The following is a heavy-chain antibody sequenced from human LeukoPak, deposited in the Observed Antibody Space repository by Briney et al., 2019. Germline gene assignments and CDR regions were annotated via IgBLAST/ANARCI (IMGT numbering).Heavy chain of an antibody. J-gene: IGHJ6*04. Sequence: ETLSLTCTVSGDSITGYYWGWIRQPPGKGLEWVSAISGSGGSTYYADSVKGRFTISRDNSKNTLYLQMNSLRAEDTAVYYCAELGITMIGGVWGKGTTVTISS. CDR1: GDSITGYY. V-gene: IGHV3-23*01. CDR2: ISGSGGST. D-gene: IGHD3-10*02. CDR3: AELGITMIGGV.